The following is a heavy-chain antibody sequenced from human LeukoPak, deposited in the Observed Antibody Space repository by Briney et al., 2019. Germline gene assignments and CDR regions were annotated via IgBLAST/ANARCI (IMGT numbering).Heavy chain of an antibody. CDR2: IYHSGST. CDR1: GGSISSGGYS. CDR3: ARDGGYSGYDY. Sequence: PSQTLSLTCAVSGGSISSGGYSWSWIRQPPGKGLEWIGYIYHSGSTYYNPSLKSRVTISVDRSKNQFSLKLSSVTAADTAVYYCARDGGYSGYDYWGQGTLVTVSS. D-gene: IGHD5-12*01. J-gene: IGHJ4*02. V-gene: IGHV4-30-2*01.